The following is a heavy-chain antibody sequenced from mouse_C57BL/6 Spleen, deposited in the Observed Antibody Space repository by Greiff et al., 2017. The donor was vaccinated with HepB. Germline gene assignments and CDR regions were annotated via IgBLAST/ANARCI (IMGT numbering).Heavy chain of an antibody. CDR2: IYPGDGDT. V-gene: IGHV1-80*01. J-gene: IGHJ3*01. D-gene: IGHD1-1*01. CDR3: ARFNYGKGAWFAY. CDR1: GYAFSSYW. Sequence: QVQLKESGAELVKPGASVKISCKASGYAFSSYWMNWVKQRPGKGLEWIGQIYPGDGDTNYNGKFKGKATLTADKSSSTAYMQLSSLTSEDSAVYFCARFNYGKGAWFAYWGQGTLVTVSA.